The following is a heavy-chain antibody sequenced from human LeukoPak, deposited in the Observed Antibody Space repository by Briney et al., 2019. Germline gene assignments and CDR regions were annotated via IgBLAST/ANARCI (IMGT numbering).Heavy chain of an antibody. J-gene: IGHJ4*02. CDR2: INPRGGRP. V-gene: IGHV1-46*03. Sequence: ASVKVSCTASGYTFTSYSMHWVRQAPRQRLEWMGIINPRGGRPSYAQKIQSRVTLTRDTSTRTVYMELSRLSSEDTADCYTGRETSSSWYDYWGQGTLVTVSS. CDR1: GYTFTSYS. CDR3: GRETSSSWYDY. D-gene: IGHD6-13*01.